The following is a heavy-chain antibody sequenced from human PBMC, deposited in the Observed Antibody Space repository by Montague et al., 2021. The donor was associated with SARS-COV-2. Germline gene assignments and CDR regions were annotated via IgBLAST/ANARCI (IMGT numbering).Heavy chain of an antibody. J-gene: IGHJ4*02. Sequence: SETLSLTCAVYGGSFSGYYWSWIRQPPGKGLEWIGEINHSGSTNYNPSLKSRVTISVDMSKNQFSLKLSSVTAADTAVYYCARGSRQSLVRLPHYYYFDYWGQGTLVTVSS. CDR2: INHSGST. CDR3: ARGSRQSLVRLPHYYYFDY. D-gene: IGHD6-19*01. V-gene: IGHV4-34*01. CDR1: GGSFSGYY.